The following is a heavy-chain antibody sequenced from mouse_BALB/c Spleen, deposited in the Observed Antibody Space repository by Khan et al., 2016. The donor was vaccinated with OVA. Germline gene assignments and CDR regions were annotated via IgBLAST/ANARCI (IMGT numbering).Heavy chain of an antibody. CDR1: GHSITSGYG. J-gene: IGHJ2*01. CDR2: ISYSGST. D-gene: IGHD1-2*01. Sequence: VQLQQSGPGLVKPSQSLSLTRTVTGHSITSGYGWNWIRPFPGNKLEWMGYISYSGSTNYNPSLKSRISITRDTSKNQFFLQLNSVTTEDTATYYCARTARIKYWGQGTTLTVSS. CDR3: ARTARIKY. V-gene: IGHV3-2*02.